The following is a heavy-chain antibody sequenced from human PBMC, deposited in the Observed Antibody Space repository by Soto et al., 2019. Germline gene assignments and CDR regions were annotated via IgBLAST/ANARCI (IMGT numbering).Heavy chain of an antibody. D-gene: IGHD2-2*01. V-gene: IGHV3-48*01. CDR1: GFTFSNYG. CDR3: ATCKRGSTTCRGYYFDY. Sequence: EVQLVESGGGLAQPGGSLRLSCAASGFTFSNYGMNWVRQAPGKGLEWISYISSSSGTIYYADSVKGRFTISRDDAKTFMYLQMTSLRAEDTAVYYCATCKRGSTTCRGYYFDYWGRGALVTVSS. CDR2: ISSSSGTI. J-gene: IGHJ4*02.